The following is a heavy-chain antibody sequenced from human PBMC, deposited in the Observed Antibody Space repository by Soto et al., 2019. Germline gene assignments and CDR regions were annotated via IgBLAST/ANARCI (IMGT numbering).Heavy chain of an antibody. CDR1: GFTFGSFA. V-gene: IGHV3-23*01. D-gene: IGHD5-18*01. CDR2: VSSTGDDT. CDR3: VRLNGDSYGYGDY. J-gene: IGHJ4*02. Sequence: EVQLLESGGGLVQPGGSLSLSCAASGFTFGSFAMSWVRQAPGQGLEWVSAVSSTGDDTYYADSVQGRFTISRDNSKNTLYLQMDSLRAEDTSIYYCVRLNGDSYGYGDYWGQGTLVTVSS.